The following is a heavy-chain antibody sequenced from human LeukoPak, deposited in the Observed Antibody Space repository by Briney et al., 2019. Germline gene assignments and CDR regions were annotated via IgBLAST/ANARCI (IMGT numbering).Heavy chain of an antibody. CDR3: ARVEWLVGGRFDY. J-gene: IGHJ4*02. CDR2: ISSSSSYI. CDR1: GFTFSNYG. D-gene: IGHD6-19*01. Sequence: GGSLRLSCAASGFTFSNYGMHWVRQAPGKGLEWVSSISSSSSYIYYADSVKGRFTISRDNAKNSLYLQMNSLRAEDTAVYYCARVEWLVGGRFDYWGQGTLVTVSS. V-gene: IGHV3-21*01.